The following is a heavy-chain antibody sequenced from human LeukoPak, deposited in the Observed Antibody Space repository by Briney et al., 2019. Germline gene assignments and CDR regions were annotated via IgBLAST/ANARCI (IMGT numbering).Heavy chain of an antibody. CDR3: ARAFQSLGGLSLPDY. V-gene: IGHV7-4-1*02. CDR2: IHPSTGNP. CDR1: GYTFTGYY. J-gene: IGHJ4*02. Sequence: ASVKVSCKASGYTFTGYYMHWVRQAPGQGLEGMGWIHPSTGNPTYAQGFTGRFVFSLDTSVSTTYLQISSLKAEDTAVYFCARAFQSLGGLSLPDYWGQGTLVTVSS. D-gene: IGHD3-16*02.